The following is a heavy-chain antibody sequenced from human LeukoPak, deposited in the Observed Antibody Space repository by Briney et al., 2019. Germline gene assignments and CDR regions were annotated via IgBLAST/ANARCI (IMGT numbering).Heavy chain of an antibody. CDR3: ARDRLEYSSSWGY. CDR2: INPNSGGT. V-gene: IGHV1-2*02. D-gene: IGHD6-6*01. Sequence: ASVKVSCKASGYTFTDYYMQWVRQAPGQGLERMGWINPNSGGTNYAQKFQGRVTLTRDTSISTAYMELSRLTSDDTAVYYCARDRLEYSSSWGYWGQGTLVTVSS. J-gene: IGHJ4*02. CDR1: GYTFTDYY.